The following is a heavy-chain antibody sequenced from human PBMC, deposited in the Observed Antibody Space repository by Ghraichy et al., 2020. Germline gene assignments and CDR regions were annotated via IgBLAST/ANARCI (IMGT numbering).Heavy chain of an antibody. V-gene: IGHV3-33*01. CDR3: ARGDRWELLGDFDY. J-gene: IGHJ4*02. CDR2: IWYDGNNK. Sequence: GSLRLSCAASGFTFSDYGMHWVRQAPGKGLEWVAIIWYDGNNKYYADSVKGRFTISRDNSKNTLYLQMNSLRAEDTAVYYCARGDRWELLGDFDYWGQGTLVTVSS. D-gene: IGHD1-26*01. CDR1: GFTFSDYG.